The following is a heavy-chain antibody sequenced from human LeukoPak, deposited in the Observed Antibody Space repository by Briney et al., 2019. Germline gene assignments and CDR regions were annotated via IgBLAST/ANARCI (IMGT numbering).Heavy chain of an antibody. Sequence: GGALRVSCAASGFTFSSYWMSWVRQAPGKGLEGVANINQDGSEKYYVGSVKGRFTIPRDNAKNSLYLQMNSLRAEDTAVYYCARGTMFPYYFDYWGQGTLVTVSS. CDR2: INQDGSEK. D-gene: IGHD3-10*02. CDR1: GFTFSSYW. CDR3: ARGTMFPYYFDY. V-gene: IGHV3-7*01. J-gene: IGHJ4*02.